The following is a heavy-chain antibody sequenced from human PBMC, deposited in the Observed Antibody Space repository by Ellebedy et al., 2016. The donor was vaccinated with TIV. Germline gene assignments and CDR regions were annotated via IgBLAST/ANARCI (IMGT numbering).Heavy chain of an antibody. D-gene: IGHD3/OR15-3a*01. CDR2: INPSGGST. V-gene: IGHV1-46*01. CDR3: ARSFGHSALPNFDY. J-gene: IGHJ4*02. CDR1: GYTFTSYY. Sequence: ASVKVSCKASGYTFTSYYMHWVRQAPGQGLEWMGIINPSGGSTSYAQKFQGRVNMTRDTSTSTAYMELRSLKSDDTAVYFCARSFGHSALPNFDYWGQGTAVTVSS.